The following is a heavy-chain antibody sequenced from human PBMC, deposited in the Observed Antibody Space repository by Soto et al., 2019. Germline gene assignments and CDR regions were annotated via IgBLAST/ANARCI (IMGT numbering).Heavy chain of an antibody. V-gene: IGHV1-69*06. CDR2: IIPVFNSP. Sequence: QVQLVQSGAEVKRPGSSVKVSCKASGGTFSSYAFSWVRQAPGQGLEWMGGIIPVFNSPSLAQNLHGRVTVTADKSTSTAYMELSALRFVDTAVYYCAIIGYNNDLDVWGQGTTVIVSS. CDR1: GGTFSSYA. D-gene: IGHD1-20*01. J-gene: IGHJ6*02. CDR3: AIIGYNNDLDV.